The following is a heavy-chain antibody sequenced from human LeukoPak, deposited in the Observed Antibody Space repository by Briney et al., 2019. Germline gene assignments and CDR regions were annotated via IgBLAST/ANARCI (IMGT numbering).Heavy chain of an antibody. CDR3: ARDHRRVRGVTPYGMDV. V-gene: IGHV3-48*03. Sequence: GGSLRLSCAASGFTFSSYEMNWVGQAPGKGLEWVSYISSSGSTIYYADSVKGRFTISRDNAKNSLYLQMNSLRAEDTAVYYCARDHRRVRGVTPYGMDVWGQGTTVTVSS. CDR2: ISSSGSTI. D-gene: IGHD3-10*01. J-gene: IGHJ6*02. CDR1: GFTFSSYE.